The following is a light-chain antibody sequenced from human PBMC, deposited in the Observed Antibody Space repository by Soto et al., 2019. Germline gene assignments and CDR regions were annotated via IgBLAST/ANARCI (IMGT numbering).Light chain of an antibody. CDR3: MQALQTPIT. J-gene: IGKJ5*01. CDR2: LGS. CDR1: QSLLHTNGKKY. V-gene: IGKV2-28*01. Sequence: DIVMTQSPLSLPVTPGEPASISCRSSQSLLHTNGKKYMDWYLQKPGQSPQLLIHLGSNRASGVPDRFSGGGSGAAFSLKISRVEAADVGVYYCMQALQTPITFGLGTRLEIK.